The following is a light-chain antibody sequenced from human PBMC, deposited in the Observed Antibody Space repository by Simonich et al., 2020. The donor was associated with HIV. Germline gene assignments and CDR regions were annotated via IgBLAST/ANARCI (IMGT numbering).Light chain of an antibody. CDR3: LAWDDSLNGWV. CDR1: SSNIGRNT. CDR2: SSN. V-gene: IGLV1-44*01. Sequence: QSVLTQPPSASVTPGQRVTISCSGSSSNIGRNTVNWYQQPPGTATKLLIYSSNQRPSGVPDRFSVSKSGTSASLAISGLQSEDEADYYYLAWDDSLNGWVFGGGTKLTVL. J-gene: IGLJ3*02.